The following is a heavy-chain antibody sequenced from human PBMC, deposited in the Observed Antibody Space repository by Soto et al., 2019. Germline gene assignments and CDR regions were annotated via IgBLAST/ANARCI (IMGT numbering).Heavy chain of an antibody. CDR1: GGSFSAYY. Sequence: QVQLQQWGAGLLKPSETLSLTCAVYGGSFSAYYWSWVRQPPGKGLEWIGEINHSGSTNYNPSLXRXVXXSVDTSKNQFSLKLSSVTAADTAVYYCARTSRFDYWGQGTLVTVSS. D-gene: IGHD6-6*01. CDR2: INHSGST. J-gene: IGHJ4*02. CDR3: ARTSRFDY. V-gene: IGHV4-34*01.